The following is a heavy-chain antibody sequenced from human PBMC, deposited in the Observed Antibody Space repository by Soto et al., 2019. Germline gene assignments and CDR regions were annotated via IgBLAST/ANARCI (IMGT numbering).Heavy chain of an antibody. CDR2: IYYSGST. V-gene: IGHV4-59*01. D-gene: IGHD3-9*01. CDR3: ARGGDILTGYAAGN. CDR1: GGSISSYY. J-gene: IGHJ4*02. Sequence: SETLSLTCTVSGGSISSYYWSWIRQPPGKGLEWIGYIYYSGSTNYNPSLKSRVTISVDTSKNQFSLKLSSVTAADTAVYYCARGGDILTGYAAGNWGQGTLVTVSS.